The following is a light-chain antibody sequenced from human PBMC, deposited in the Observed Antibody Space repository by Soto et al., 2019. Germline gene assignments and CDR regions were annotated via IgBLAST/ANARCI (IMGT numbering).Light chain of an antibody. CDR2: GAS. CDR3: QQYGSSPRFT. CDR1: QSVSSSY. J-gene: IGKJ3*01. V-gene: IGKV3-20*01. Sequence: EIVLTQSPGTLSLSPGERATLSCRASQSVSSSYLAWYQQKPGQAPRLLIYGASSRDTAIPHRFNGSGSGTDFTLTISRLEPEDFAVYYCQQYGSSPRFTFGPGTKVDIK.